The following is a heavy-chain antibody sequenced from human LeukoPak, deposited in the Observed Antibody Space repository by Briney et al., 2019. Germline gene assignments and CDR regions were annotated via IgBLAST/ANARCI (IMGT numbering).Heavy chain of an antibody. J-gene: IGHJ3*02. D-gene: IGHD3-16*02. CDR2: IKRYGSEE. CDR1: GFTFSDDW. V-gene: IGHV3-7*01. Sequence: PGGTLRLSCAASGFTFSDDWMSWVRQAPGKGLEWVANIKRYGSEESYVDSSKGRLTISRDNAKKSVSLQMDSLRAEDTAMYYCARGIEAFDIWGQGTMVSVFS. CDR3: ARGIEAFDI.